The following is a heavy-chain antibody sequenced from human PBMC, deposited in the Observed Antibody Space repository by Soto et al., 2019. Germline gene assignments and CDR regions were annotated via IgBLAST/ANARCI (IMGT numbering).Heavy chain of an antibody. V-gene: IGHV1-18*01. CDR3: ARGYSSGWYKCADCYFDL. CDR2: ISAYNGNT. Sequence: ASVKVSCKASGYTFTSYGISWVRQAPGQGLEWMGWISAYNGNTNYAQKLQGRVTMTTDTPTSTAYMELRSLRSDDTAVYYCARGYSSGWYKCADCYFDLWGLGTLVTVSS. D-gene: IGHD6-19*01. CDR1: GYTFTSYG. J-gene: IGHJ2*01.